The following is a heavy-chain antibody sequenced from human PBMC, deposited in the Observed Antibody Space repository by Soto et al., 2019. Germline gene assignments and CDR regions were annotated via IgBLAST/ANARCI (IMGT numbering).Heavy chain of an antibody. CDR2: ISYDGSNK. CDR1: GFTFSSYG. Sequence: GGSLRLSCAASGFTFSSYGMHWVRQAPGKGLEWVAVISYDGSNKYYADSVKGRFTISRDNSKNTLYLQMNSLRAEDTAVYYCAKDLYSNYGDAFDIWGQGTMVTV. J-gene: IGHJ3*02. V-gene: IGHV3-30*18. CDR3: AKDLYSNYGDAFDI. D-gene: IGHD4-4*01.